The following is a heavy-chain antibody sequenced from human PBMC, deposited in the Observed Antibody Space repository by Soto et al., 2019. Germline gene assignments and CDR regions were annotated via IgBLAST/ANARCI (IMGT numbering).Heavy chain of an antibody. D-gene: IGHD3-10*01. CDR2: ISPHSGGA. V-gene: IGHV1-2*02. Sequence: GASVKVSCKTSGYSFSSIGISWVRQAPGQGLEWMGWISPHSGGADYAQSFQGRVTMTRDTSISTVYMELSRLRFDDTAVYYCARVIRGAYYNSPLDTWGQGAVVTVSS. CDR1: GYSFSSIG. CDR3: ARVIRGAYYNSPLDT. J-gene: IGHJ5*02.